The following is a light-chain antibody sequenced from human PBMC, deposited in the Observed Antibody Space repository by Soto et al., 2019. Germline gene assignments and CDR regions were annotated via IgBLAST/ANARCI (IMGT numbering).Light chain of an antibody. CDR3: KQRSNWPLGT. CDR2: DAS. V-gene: IGKV3-11*01. Sequence: EIVLTQSPATLSLSPGERATLSCRASQSVSSYLAWYQQKPGQAPRLLIYDASNRASGIPARFSGSGSGTDFTPTISSLEPEDFSVYYCKQRSNWPLGTFGPGTKVDIK. CDR1: QSVSSY. J-gene: IGKJ3*01.